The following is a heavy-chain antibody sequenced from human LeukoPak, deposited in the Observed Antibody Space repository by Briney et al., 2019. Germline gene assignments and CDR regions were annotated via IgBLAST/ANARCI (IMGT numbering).Heavy chain of an antibody. CDR2: IYYSGST. Sequence: SETLSLTCTVSGGSISSSSYYWGWIRQPPGKGLEWIGSIYYSGSTYYNPTLKSRVTISVDTSKNQFSLKLSSVTAADTAVYYCARQGDDSSGYYYGRVYYFDYWGQGTLVTVSS. J-gene: IGHJ4*02. CDR3: ARQGDDSSGYYYGRVYYFDY. V-gene: IGHV4-39*01. CDR1: GGSISSSSYY. D-gene: IGHD3-22*01.